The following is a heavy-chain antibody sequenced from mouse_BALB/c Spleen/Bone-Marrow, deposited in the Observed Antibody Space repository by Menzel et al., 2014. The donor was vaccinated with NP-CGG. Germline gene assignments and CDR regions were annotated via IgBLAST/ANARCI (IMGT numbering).Heavy chain of an antibody. CDR2: IDPEDGDT. D-gene: IGHD2-10*02. J-gene: IGHJ2*01. CDR3: NEGYGNYGY. Sequence: EVKLMESGAELVRSGASVKLSCTASGFNIKDYYMHWVKQRPEQGLEWIGWIDPEDGDTEYAPKFQGMATMTADTSSNTGYLQLSSLTSEDTAVYYCNEGYGNYGYWGQGTTLTVSS. CDR1: GFNIKDYY. V-gene: IGHV14-4*02.